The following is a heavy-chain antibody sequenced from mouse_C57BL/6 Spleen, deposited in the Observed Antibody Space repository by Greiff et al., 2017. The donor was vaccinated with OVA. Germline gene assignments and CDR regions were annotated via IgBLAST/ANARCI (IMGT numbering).Heavy chain of an antibody. D-gene: IGHD2-4*01. Sequence: VQLQQSGPGLVQPSQSLSITCTVSGFSLTSYGVHWVRQSPGKGLEWLGVIWRGGSTDYNAAFMSRLSITKDNSKSQVFFKMNSLQADDTSIYYRSLHDYEGAMDYWGQGTSVTVSS. CDR1: GFSLTSYG. CDR3: SLHDYEGAMDY. J-gene: IGHJ4*01. V-gene: IGHV2-5*01. CDR2: IWRGGST.